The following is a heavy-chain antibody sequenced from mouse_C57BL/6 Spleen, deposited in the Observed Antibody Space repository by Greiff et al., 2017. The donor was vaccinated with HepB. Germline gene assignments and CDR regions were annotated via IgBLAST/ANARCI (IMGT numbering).Heavy chain of an antibody. CDR2: IFPGSGST. CDR3: ARRGSTMVTTYAMDY. D-gene: IGHD2-2*01. CDR1: GYTFTDYY. Sequence: QVQLKQSGPELVKPGASVKISCKASGYTFTDYYINWVKQRPGQGLEWIGWIFPGSGSTYYNEKFKGKATLTVDKSSSTAYMLLSSLTSEDSAVYFCARRGSTMVTTYAMDYWGQGTSVTVSS. V-gene: IGHV1-75*01. J-gene: IGHJ4*01.